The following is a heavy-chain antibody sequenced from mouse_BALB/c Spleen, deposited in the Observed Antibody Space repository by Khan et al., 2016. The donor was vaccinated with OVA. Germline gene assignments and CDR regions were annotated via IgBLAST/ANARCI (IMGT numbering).Heavy chain of an antibody. CDR1: GVTFSNYS. CDR2: IRSGGSYT. D-gene: IGHD1-1*01. CDR3: AWSGGYNGSSYFDC. V-gene: IGHV5-9-3*01. Sequence: EVELVESRGGLVKLGGSLIYSCASSGVTFSNYSMSWVRQTPEKRLEWVATIRSGGSYTYYPVSVKGRFSISRDNANTSLYLQMRSLMAEDMFMNYCAWSGGYNGSSYFDCGGHGTPHTVSS. J-gene: IGHJ2*01.